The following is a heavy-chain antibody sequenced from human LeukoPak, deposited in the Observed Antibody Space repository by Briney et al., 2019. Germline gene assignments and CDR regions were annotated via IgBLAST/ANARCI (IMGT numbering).Heavy chain of an antibody. J-gene: IGHJ5*02. V-gene: IGHV4-4*02. CDR1: GGSIGSSNW. CDR3: ARASLSTVFFDP. D-gene: IGHD4-17*01. Sequence: PSGTLSLTCAVSGGSIGSSNWWSWVRQPPGKGLEWIGEIYHSGSTNYNPSLKSRVTISVDKPRNQFSLKLSSVTAADTAVYYCARASLSTVFFDPWGQGTLVTVSS. CDR2: IYHSGST.